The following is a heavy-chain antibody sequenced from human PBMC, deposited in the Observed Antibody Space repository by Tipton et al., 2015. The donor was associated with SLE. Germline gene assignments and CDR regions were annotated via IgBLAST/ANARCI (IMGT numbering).Heavy chain of an antibody. CDR2: ISYGGDT. J-gene: IGHJ6*02. D-gene: IGHD2-15*01. V-gene: IGHV4-59*08. Sequence: LRLSCSVSGGSISSHYWIWIRQPPGKGLEWIGYISYGGDTNYNPSLKSRVTISVDTAKNQFSLKLTSVTAADTAVYYCARGLLTWRGAVVGVDVWGQGTTVNASS. CDR1: GGSISSHY. CDR3: ARGLLTWRGAVVGVDV.